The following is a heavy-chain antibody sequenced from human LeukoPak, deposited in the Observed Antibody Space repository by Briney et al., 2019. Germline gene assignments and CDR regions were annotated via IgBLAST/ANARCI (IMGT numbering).Heavy chain of an antibody. Sequence: GGSLRLSCAASGFTFSSYWMSWVRQAPGKGLEWVANIKQDGSEKYYVDSVKGRFTISRDNAKNSLYLQMNSLRAEDTAVYYCARDSYYYDSGGDFDYWGQGTLVTVSS. D-gene: IGHD3-22*01. CDR1: GFTFSSYW. V-gene: IGHV3-7*01. J-gene: IGHJ4*02. CDR3: ARDSYYYDSGGDFDY. CDR2: IKQDGSEK.